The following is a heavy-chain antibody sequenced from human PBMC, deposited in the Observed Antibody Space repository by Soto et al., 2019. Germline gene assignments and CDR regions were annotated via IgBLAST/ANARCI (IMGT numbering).Heavy chain of an antibody. Sequence: GGSLRLSCAASGFTFDDYAMHWVRQAPGKGLEWVSGISWNSGSIGYADSVKGRFTISRDNAKNSLYLQMNSLRAEDTALYYCAKAVYYDILTGYFDYWGQGTLVTVSS. CDR1: GFTFDDYA. CDR3: AKAVYYDILTGYFDY. J-gene: IGHJ4*02. D-gene: IGHD3-9*01. V-gene: IGHV3-9*01. CDR2: ISWNSGSI.